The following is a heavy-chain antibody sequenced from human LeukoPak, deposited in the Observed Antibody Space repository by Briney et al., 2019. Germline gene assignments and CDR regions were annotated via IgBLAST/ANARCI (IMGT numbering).Heavy chain of an antibody. V-gene: IGHV4-59*08. D-gene: IGHD2-15*01. CDR1: GGSISSYY. Sequence: SETLSLTCTVSGGSISSYYWSWIRQPPGKGLEWIGYIYYSGSTSYNPSLKSRVTISADTSKNQFSLKLNSVTATDTAVYYCARRLTATNFPFDYWGQGTLVTVSS. CDR2: IYYSGST. J-gene: IGHJ4*02. CDR3: ARRLTATNFPFDY.